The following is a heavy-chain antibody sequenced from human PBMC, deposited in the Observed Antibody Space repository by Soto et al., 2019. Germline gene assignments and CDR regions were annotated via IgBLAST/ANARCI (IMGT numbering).Heavy chain of an antibody. J-gene: IGHJ6*02. CDR2: IYHSGST. Sequence: PSETLSLTCAVSGGSISSGGYSWSWIRQPPGKGLEWIGYIYHSGSTYYNPSLKSRVTISVDRSKNQFSLKLSSVTAADTAVYYCARAKYYYDSSGSPGYGMDVWGQGTTVTVSS. CDR3: ARAKYYYDSSGSPGYGMDV. CDR1: GGSISSGGYS. V-gene: IGHV4-30-2*01. D-gene: IGHD3-22*01.